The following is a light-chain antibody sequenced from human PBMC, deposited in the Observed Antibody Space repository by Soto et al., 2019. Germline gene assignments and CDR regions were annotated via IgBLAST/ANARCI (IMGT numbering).Light chain of an antibody. V-gene: IGLV1-51*02. CDR1: GSNIGRNL. Sequence: QSVLTQPPSVSAAPGQRVTISCSGSGSNIGRNLVSWYQQLPGTAPKLLIYENNKRPSGIPDRFSGSKSGTSATLGITGLQTGDEADYYCGTWDSRLSADVFGTGTKVTVL. CDR3: GTWDSRLSADV. CDR2: ENN. J-gene: IGLJ1*01.